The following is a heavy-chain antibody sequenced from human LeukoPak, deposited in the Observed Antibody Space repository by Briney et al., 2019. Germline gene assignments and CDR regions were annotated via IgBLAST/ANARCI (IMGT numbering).Heavy chain of an antibody. J-gene: IGHJ5*02. CDR3: ATSRYFDWLFSS. CDR1: GESISGFY. D-gene: IGHD3-9*01. V-gene: IGHV4-39*07. Sequence: ASETLSLTCTVSGESISGFYWNWIRQPPGKGLEWIGTLYYSGNTYYNPSLKSRVTISKDTSKNQFSLNLTSSTAADTAVYYCATSRYFDWLFSSWGQEALVTVSP. CDR2: LYYSGNT.